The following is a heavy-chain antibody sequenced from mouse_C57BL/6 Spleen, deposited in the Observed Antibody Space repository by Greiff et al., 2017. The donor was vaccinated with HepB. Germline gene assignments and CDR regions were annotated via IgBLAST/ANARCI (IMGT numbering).Heavy chain of an antibody. J-gene: IGHJ4*01. CDR3: ARVAYYDYDDYAMDY. D-gene: IGHD2-4*01. CDR1: GYTFTSYW. CDR2: IHPNSGST. Sequence: VQLQQPGAELVKPGASVKLSCKASGYTFTSYWMHWVKQRPGQGLEWIGMIHPNSGSTNYNEKFKSKATLTVDKSSSTAYMQLSSLTSEDSAVYYCARVAYYDYDDYAMDYWGQGTSVTVSS. V-gene: IGHV1-64*01.